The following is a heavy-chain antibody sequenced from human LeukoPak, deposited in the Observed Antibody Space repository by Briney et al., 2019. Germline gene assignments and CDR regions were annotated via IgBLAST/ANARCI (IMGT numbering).Heavy chain of an antibody. V-gene: IGHV3-7*02. D-gene: IGHD4-23*01. CDR1: GLTFSRYW. J-gene: IGHJ4*02. CDR2: IKPDGSEK. Sequence: GSLRLSCAVSGLTFSRYWMNLVRQASGKGLEWVANIKPDGSEKYYVDSVKGRFTISRDNAKNSLYLQMSSLRAEDTAVYYCLRGFGGHWGQGTLVTVSS. CDR3: LRGFGGH.